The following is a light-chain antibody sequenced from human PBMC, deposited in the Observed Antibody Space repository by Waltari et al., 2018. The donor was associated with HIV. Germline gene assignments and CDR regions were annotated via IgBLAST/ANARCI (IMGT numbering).Light chain of an antibody. CDR2: DND. CDR3: SAWDDSLSVVV. V-gene: IGLV1-47*01. J-gene: IGLJ3*02. CDR1: NSNVGRHS. Sequence: QSVLTQPPSASGTPGQGVTISCSGRNSNVGRHSVCWYRQLPGTAPNLLIYDNDKRPSGGSARCSGSKSGTSASLAISGLRSDDEADYYCSAWDDSLSVVVFGGGTKLTVL.